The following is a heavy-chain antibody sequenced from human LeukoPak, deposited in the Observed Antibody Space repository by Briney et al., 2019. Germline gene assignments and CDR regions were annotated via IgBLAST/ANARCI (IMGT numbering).Heavy chain of an antibody. CDR3: ARAAGHSSSWYEVYYYGMDV. Sequence: PSETLSLTCTVSGGSLSSYYWSWIRQPAGKGLEWIGRIYTSGSTNYNPSLKSRVTMSVDTSKNQFSLKLSSVTAADTAVYYCARAAGHSSSWYEVYYYGMDVWGQGTTVTVSS. CDR2: IYTSGST. J-gene: IGHJ6*02. V-gene: IGHV4-4*07. CDR1: GGSLSSYY. D-gene: IGHD6-13*01.